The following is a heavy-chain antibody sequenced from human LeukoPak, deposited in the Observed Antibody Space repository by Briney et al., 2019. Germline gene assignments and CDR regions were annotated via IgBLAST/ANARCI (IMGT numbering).Heavy chain of an antibody. J-gene: IGHJ4*02. CDR1: GFTFSNYE. CDR3: AREAAWEMATIHFDY. Sequence: PGGSLRLSCVASGFTFSNYEMNWVRLAPGKGLEWVSYIGDSGATIYYGDSVRGRFTISRDNAKNSLFLQMNRLRAEDTAVYYCAREAAWEMATIHFDYWGQGTLVTVSS. D-gene: IGHD5-24*01. CDR2: IGDSGATI. V-gene: IGHV3-48*03.